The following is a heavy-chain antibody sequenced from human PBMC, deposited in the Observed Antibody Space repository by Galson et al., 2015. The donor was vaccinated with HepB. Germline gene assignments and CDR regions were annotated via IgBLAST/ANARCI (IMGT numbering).Heavy chain of an antibody. D-gene: IGHD6-13*01. CDR2: ISSSSSYI. V-gene: IGHV3-21*01. CDR3: ARLFSYDEQLAASVPYYYYYYGLDV. J-gene: IGHJ6*02. Sequence: SLRLSCAASGFTFSSYSMNWVRQAPGKGLEWVSSISSSSSYIYYADSVKGRFTISRDNSKNTLYLQMNSLRAEDTAVYYCARLFSYDEQLAASVPYYYYYYGLDVWGQGTTVTVSS. CDR1: GFTFSSYS.